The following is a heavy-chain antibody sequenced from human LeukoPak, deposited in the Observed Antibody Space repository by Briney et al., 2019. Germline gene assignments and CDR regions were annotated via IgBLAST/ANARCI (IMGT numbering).Heavy chain of an antibody. J-gene: IGHJ4*02. CDR2: INPNSGGT. CDR1: GYTFTGYY. V-gene: IGHV1-2*02. CDR3: ATSKTYYYDSSGYYYEHSFDY. D-gene: IGHD3-22*01. Sequence: ASVKVSCKASGYTFTGYYMHWVRQAPGQGLEWMGWINPNSGGTNYAQKLQGRVTMTTDTSTSTAYMELRSLRSDDTAVYYCATSKTYYYDSSGYYYEHSFDYWGQGTLVTVSS.